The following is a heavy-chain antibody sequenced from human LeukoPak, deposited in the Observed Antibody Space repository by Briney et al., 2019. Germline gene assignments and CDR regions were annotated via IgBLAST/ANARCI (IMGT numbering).Heavy chain of an antibody. CDR2: ISGSGGST. D-gene: IGHD3-10*01. V-gene: IGHV3-23*01. CDR1: GFTFSSYA. Sequence: GGSLRLSCAASGFTFSSYAMSWVRQAPGKGLEWVSAISGSGGSTYYADSVKGRFTISRDNSKNTLYLQMNSLRAEDTAVYYCARAVRSYWYFDLWGRGTLVTVSS. CDR3: ARAVRSYWYFDL. J-gene: IGHJ2*01.